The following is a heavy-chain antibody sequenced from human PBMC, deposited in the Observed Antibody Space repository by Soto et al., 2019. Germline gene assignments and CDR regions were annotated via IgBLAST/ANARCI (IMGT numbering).Heavy chain of an antibody. CDR2: INPADSDT. D-gene: IGHD3-9*01. CDR3: VRTASPGYYSH. CDR1: GYSFTNYW. J-gene: IGHJ4*02. V-gene: IGHV5-51*01. Sequence: GESLKISCKGSGYSFTNYWIGWVRQMPWKGLEWMGIINPADSDTRYSPSFQGQVTVSVDKSISTAYLQRGSLKASDTAMYYCVRTASPGYYSHWGQGTPVTVSS.